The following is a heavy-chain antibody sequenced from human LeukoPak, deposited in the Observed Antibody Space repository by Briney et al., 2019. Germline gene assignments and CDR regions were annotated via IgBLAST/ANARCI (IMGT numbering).Heavy chain of an antibody. D-gene: IGHD3-22*01. J-gene: IGHJ4*02. CDR1: GGSFSGYY. CDR3: TRVSRGLAYYYDSSGYSY. CDR2: INHSGST. V-gene: IGHV4-34*01. Sequence: PSETLSLTCAVYGGSFSGYYWSWIRQPPGKGLEWIGEINHSGSTNYNPSLKSRVTISVDTSKNQFSLKLSSVTAADTAVYYCTRVSRGLAYYYDSSGYSYWGQGTLVTVSS.